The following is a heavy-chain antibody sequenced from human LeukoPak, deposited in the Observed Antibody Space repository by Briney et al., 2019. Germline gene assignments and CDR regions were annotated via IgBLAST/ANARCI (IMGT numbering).Heavy chain of an antibody. CDR3: ARDNVSDFDY. D-gene: IGHD2-8*01. V-gene: IGHV3-30-3*01. CDR2: ISYDGSNK. J-gene: IGHJ4*02. Sequence: QPGRSLRLSCAASGFTFSSYAMHWVRQAPGKGLEWVAVISYDGSNKYYADSVKGRFTISRDNSKNTLYLQVNSLRAEDTAVYYCARDNVSDFDYWGQGTLVTVSS. CDR1: GFTFSSYA.